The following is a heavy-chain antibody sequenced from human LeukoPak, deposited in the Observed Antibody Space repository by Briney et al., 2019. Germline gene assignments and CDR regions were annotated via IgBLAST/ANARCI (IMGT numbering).Heavy chain of an antibody. CDR3: ARHEDYSSGWYYGAFDI. D-gene: IGHD6-19*01. J-gene: IGHJ3*02. CDR1: GGSISNYY. V-gene: IGHV4-59*08. Sequence: SETLSLTCTVSGGSISNYYWSWLRQPPGKGVERIGYISYSGSTNYNPSLKRRVTISVDTFKNNFSLKLSSVTAADTAVYYCARHEDYSSGWYYGAFDIWGQGTMVTVSS. CDR2: ISYSGST.